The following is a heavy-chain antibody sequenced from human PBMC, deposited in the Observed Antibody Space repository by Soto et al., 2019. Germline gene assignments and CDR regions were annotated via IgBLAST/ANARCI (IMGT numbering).Heavy chain of an antibody. V-gene: IGHV3-11*01. CDR1: GFTFSDYY. D-gene: IGHD2-2*01. J-gene: IGHJ4*02. CDR3: ARLGDVVVPARSPFDS. CDR2: ISRSGSTI. Sequence: QVQLGESGGGLVKPGGSLRLSCAASGFTFSDYYMSWIRQAPGKGLEWISYISRSGSTIYYADSVKGRFAISRDNAKDSLYLQMNSLRAEDTAVYYCARLGDVVVPARSPFDSWGQRTLVTVSS.